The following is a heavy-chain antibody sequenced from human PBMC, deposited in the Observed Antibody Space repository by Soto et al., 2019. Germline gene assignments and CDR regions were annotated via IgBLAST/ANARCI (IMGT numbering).Heavy chain of an antibody. CDR2: VSSSGTTM. CDR3: ARMGPRAARPSY. V-gene: IGHV3-11*01. CDR1: GFTFSDYD. Sequence: QVQLAESGGGLVEPGGYLRISCAASGFTFSDYDMSWIRQSPGKGLEWVSFVSSSGTTMYFADSVKGRFTISRDKAKNSLYLQMNSLRAKDTAVYYCARMGPRAARPSYWGQGTLVTVSS. D-gene: IGHD6-6*01. J-gene: IGHJ4*02.